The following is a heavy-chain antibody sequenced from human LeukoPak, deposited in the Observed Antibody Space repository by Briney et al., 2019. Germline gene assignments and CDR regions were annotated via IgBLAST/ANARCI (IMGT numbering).Heavy chain of an antibody. V-gene: IGHV3-7*01. CDR1: GSTFSRYW. D-gene: IGHD3-16*01. CDR3: ARGGSRLLTSYIFDY. J-gene: IGHJ4*02. CDR2: IKQDGSEK. Sequence: GGSLRLSCAASGSTFSRYWMSWARQAPGKGLEWVANIKQDGSEKYYADSVKGRFTIFRDNAKNSLYVQVNSLRAEDTAVYYCARGGSRLLTSYIFDYWGQGTLVTVSS.